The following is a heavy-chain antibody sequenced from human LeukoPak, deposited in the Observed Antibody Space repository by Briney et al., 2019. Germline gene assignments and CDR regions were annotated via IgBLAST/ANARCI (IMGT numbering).Heavy chain of an antibody. CDR3: TRDFVF. J-gene: IGHJ4*02. Sequence: SGGSLRLSCAASGFAFSTYWMDWVRQAPGKGLVWVGNINQDGSVKHYVDSVRGRFTISRDNARNSVYLQMNALRVEDTAAYYCTRDFVFWGQGTLVTASS. D-gene: IGHD3-3*01. CDR1: GFAFSTYW. CDR2: INQDGSVK. V-gene: IGHV3-7*01.